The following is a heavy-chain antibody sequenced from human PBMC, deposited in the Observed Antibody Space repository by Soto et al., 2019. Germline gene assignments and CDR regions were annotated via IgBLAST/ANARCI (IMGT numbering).Heavy chain of an antibody. CDR1: GDSISNGASY. CDR2: IHSSGTS. D-gene: IGHD3-3*01. CDR3: ARLIQRTMGVVIFDS. J-gene: IGHJ4*02. V-gene: IGHV4-30-4*01. Sequence: PSETLSLTCSVSGDSISNGASYWSWIRQSPGMGLEWIGSIHSSGTSYSNPSLKRRLTMSVDTSKSQSSLKLTSLNARATAVYYCARLIQRTMGVVIFDSWGQGTLVAVSS.